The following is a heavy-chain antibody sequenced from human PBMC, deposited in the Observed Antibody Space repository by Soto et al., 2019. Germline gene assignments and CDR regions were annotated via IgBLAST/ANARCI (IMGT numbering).Heavy chain of an antibody. V-gene: IGHV4-59*04. CDR3: ATLSPGRYQLYYFDY. Sequence: PSETLSLTCTVSGGSISSYYWCWIRQPQGKGLEWIGNIYYSGSTYYNPSLKSRLAISVDTSKNQLSLELGSVTAADTAVYFCATLSPGRYQLYYFDYWGQGNMVTVSS. CDR2: IYYSGST. CDR1: GGSISSYY. J-gene: IGHJ4*02. D-gene: IGHD1-1*01.